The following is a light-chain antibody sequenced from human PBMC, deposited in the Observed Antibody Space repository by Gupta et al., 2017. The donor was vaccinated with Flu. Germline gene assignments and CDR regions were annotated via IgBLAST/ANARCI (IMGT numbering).Light chain of an antibody. CDR1: QDISSY. CDR2: AAS. CDR3: QKYNSAPPA. V-gene: IGKV1-27*01. J-gene: IGKJ4*01. Sequence: PSSLAASVGDRVTITCRASQDISSYLAWYQQKSGKRPKLLIYAASSTQSGVPSRFSASGFGTAFTLIINSLQPEDVATYYCQKYNSAPPAFGGGTKVEIK.